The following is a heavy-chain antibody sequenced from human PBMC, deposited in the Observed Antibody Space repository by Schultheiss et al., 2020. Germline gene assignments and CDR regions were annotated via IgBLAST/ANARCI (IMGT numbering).Heavy chain of an antibody. CDR3: ARVATIKEYYFDY. CDR1: GGSISSSSYY. J-gene: IGHJ4*02. Sequence: GSLRLSCTVSGGSISSSSYYWGWIRQPPGKGLEWIGSIYYSGSTYYNPSLKSRVTISVDTSKNQFSLKLSSVTAADTAVYYCARVATIKEYYFDYWGQGTLVTVSS. CDR2: IYYSGST. V-gene: IGHV4-39*01. D-gene: IGHD5-12*01.